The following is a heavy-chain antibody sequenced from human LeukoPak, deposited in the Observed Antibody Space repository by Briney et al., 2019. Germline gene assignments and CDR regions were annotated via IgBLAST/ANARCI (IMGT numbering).Heavy chain of an antibody. CDR1: GYTFTSYD. Sequence: APVKVSCKASGYTFTSYDINWVRQATGQGLEWMGWMNPNSGSTGYAQKFQGKVTITRNTSISTAYMELSSLRYEDTAVYYCARGEGYSYGSMSDYWGQGTLVTVSS. V-gene: IGHV1-8*03. D-gene: IGHD5-18*01. CDR3: ARGEGYSYGSMSDY. CDR2: MNPNSGST. J-gene: IGHJ4*02.